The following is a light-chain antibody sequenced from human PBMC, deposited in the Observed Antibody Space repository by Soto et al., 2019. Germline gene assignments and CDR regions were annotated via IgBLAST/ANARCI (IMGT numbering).Light chain of an antibody. CDR2: STD. CDR3: AVWDDSLSGQV. Sequence: QSVLTQPPSASGTPGQRVTISCSGSSSNIGSNTVNWYQQLPGTAPKLLIYSTDQRPSGVPDRFSASKSGTSASLAISGLRSEDEADYYCAVWDDSLSGQVFGTGTKVTVL. V-gene: IGLV1-44*01. J-gene: IGLJ1*01. CDR1: SSNIGSNT.